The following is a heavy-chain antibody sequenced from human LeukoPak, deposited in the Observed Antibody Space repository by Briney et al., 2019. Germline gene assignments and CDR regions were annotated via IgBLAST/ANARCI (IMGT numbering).Heavy chain of an antibody. Sequence: PGGSLRLSCAASGFIFGGYWMSWVRQAPGRGLEWVANTSPDGSIKYYVDSVNGRFTISRDNAKNSLYLQMSSLRAEDTAVYYCVSGFLQWLYWGQGTLVTVSS. CDR3: VSGFLQWLY. CDR2: TSPDGSIK. V-gene: IGHV3-7*01. CDR1: GFIFGGYW. D-gene: IGHD3-3*01. J-gene: IGHJ4*02.